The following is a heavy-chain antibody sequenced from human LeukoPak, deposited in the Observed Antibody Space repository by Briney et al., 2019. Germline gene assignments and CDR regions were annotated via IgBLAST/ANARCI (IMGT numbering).Heavy chain of an antibody. CDR2: ISAYNGNT. CDR1: GYTFTSYG. V-gene: IGHV1-18*01. CDR3: ARDGSYYYDSSGYYYYYGMDV. D-gene: IGHD3-22*01. J-gene: IGHJ6*02. Sequence: ASVKVSCKASGYTFTSYGISWVRQAPGQGLEWMGWISAYNGNTNYAQKLQGRVTMTTDTSTSTAYMGLRSLRSDDTAVYHCARDGSYYYDSSGYYYYYGMDVWGQGTTVTVSS.